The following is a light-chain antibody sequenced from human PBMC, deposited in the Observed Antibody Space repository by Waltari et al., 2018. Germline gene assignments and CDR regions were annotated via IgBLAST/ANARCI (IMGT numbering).Light chain of an antibody. CDR3: QQSYSTPYT. J-gene: IGKJ2*01. CDR1: PGISSY. CDR2: AAS. Sequence: IQMTQSPSSLPASVLDRVTITCRASPGISSYLDWYQQNPGKAPKLLIYAASSLQSGVPSRLRGSGSGKDFTLTISSLQPEDFATYSCQQSYSTPYTFGQGTKLEIK. V-gene: IGKV1-39*01.